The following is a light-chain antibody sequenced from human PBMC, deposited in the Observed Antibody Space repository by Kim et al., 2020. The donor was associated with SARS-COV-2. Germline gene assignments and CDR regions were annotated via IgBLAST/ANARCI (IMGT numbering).Light chain of an antibody. V-gene: IGKV1-39*01. Sequence: DIQMTQSPSSLSASVGDRVTITCRASQSISNYLHWYQQKPGQVPKLLIFGASNLQSGVPSRFTGSGSGTDFTLTITTLQPEDSASYYCQQSYSTVMYSFGQGTKLEI. CDR1: QSISNY. CDR3: QQSYSTVMYS. CDR2: GAS. J-gene: IGKJ2*03.